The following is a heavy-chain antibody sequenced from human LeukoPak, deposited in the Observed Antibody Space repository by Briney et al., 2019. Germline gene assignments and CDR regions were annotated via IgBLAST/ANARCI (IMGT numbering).Heavy chain of an antibody. Sequence: GASVKVSCKVSGYTLTELSMHWVRQAPGKGLEWMGGFDPEDGETIYAQKFQGRVTMTEDTSTDTAYMEQSSLRSEDTAVYYCATDSHSVVVPAASHYGMDVWGQGTTVTVSS. D-gene: IGHD2-2*01. CDR1: GYTLTELS. CDR2: FDPEDGET. V-gene: IGHV1-24*01. CDR3: ATDSHSVVVPAASHYGMDV. J-gene: IGHJ6*02.